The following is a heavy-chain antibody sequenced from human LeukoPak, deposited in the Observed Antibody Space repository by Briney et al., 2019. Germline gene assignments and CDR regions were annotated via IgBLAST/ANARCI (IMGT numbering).Heavy chain of an antibody. CDR2: INHSGST. D-gene: IGHD3-9*01. CDR1: GGSFSGYY. Sequence: SETLSLTCAVYGGSFSGYYWSWIRQPPGKGLEWIGEINHSGSTNYNPSLKSRVTISVDTSKNQFSLKLSSVTAADTAVYYCARAILRYFDWLSTTFDYWGQGTLVAVSS. V-gene: IGHV4-34*01. CDR3: ARAILRYFDWLSTTFDY. J-gene: IGHJ4*02.